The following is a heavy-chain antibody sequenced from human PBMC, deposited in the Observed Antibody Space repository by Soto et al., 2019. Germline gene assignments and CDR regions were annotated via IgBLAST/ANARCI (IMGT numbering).Heavy chain of an antibody. CDR1: GGTFSSYA. V-gene: IGHV1-69*12. J-gene: IGHJ5*02. D-gene: IGHD3-3*01. CDR2: IIPIFGTA. Sequence: QVQLVQSGAEVKKPGSSVKVSCKASGGTFSSYAISWVRQAPGQGLEWMGGIIPIFGTANYAQKFQGRVTIXXDXAXXTAYMELSSLRSEDTAVYYCARGGEGVVLYNWFDPWGQGTLVTVSS. CDR3: ARGGEGVVLYNWFDP.